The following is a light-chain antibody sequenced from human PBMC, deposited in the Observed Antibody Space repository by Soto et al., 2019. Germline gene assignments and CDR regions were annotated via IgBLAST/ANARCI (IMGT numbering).Light chain of an antibody. CDR3: QQYESTPPS. CDR1: QSGLYSSNNKNH. J-gene: IGKJ2*01. V-gene: IGKV4-1*01. Sequence: DIVMTQDPDSLAVALGERATINCKSSQSGLYSSNNKNHLAWYQQRPGQPPKLLIYCASTRESGVPDRFSGSGSGTDFTLTITSLQADDVADYYCQQYESTPPSFGQGTKLEIK. CDR2: CAS.